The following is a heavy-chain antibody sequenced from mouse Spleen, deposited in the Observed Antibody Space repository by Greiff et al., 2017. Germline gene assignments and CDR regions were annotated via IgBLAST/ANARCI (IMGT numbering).Heavy chain of an antibody. V-gene: IGHV1-72*01. D-gene: IGHD4-1*01. J-gene: IGHJ3*01. Sequence: QVQLKQPGAELVKPGASVKLSCKASGYTFTSYWMHWVKQRPGRGLEWIGRIDPNSGGTKYNEKFKGKATLTVDKPSSTAYMQLSSLTSEDSAVYYCARGNWAWFAYWGQGTLVTVSA. CDR3: ARGNWAWFAY. CDR1: GYTFTSYW. CDR2: IDPNSGGT.